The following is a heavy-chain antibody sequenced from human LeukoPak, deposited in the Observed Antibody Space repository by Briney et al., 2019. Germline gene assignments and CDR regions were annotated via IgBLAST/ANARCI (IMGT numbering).Heavy chain of an antibody. CDR2: IYYSGST. CDR3: ARVGGYDYVWGSYRYTGGFFDY. D-gene: IGHD3-16*02. Sequence: SQTLSLTCTVPGGSISSGGYYWSWIRQHPGKGLEWIGYIYYSGSTYYNPSLKSRVTISVDTSKNQFSLKLSSVTAADTAVYYCARVGGYDYVWGSYRYTGGFFDYWGQGTLVTVSS. V-gene: IGHV4-31*03. J-gene: IGHJ4*02. CDR1: GGSISSGGYY.